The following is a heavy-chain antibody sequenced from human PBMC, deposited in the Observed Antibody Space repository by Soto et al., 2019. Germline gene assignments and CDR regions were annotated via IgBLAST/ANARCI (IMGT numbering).Heavy chain of an antibody. CDR1: GASVSTAY. D-gene: IGHD4-4*01. CDR3: ARHFRDDYNSFDY. J-gene: IGHJ4*02. V-gene: IGHV4-59*08. Sequence: SETLSLTCTVSGASVSTAYWSWIRRPPGKRLEYIGFIYNGGSPNYNPSLESRVTISPDTSKNQFSLKLNSVTAADTAVYYCARHFRDDYNSFDYWGQGTLVT. CDR2: IYNGGSP.